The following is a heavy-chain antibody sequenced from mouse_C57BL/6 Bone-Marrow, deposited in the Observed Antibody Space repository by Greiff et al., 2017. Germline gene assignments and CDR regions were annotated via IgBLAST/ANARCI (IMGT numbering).Heavy chain of an antibody. J-gene: IGHJ3*01. V-gene: IGHV1-54*01. CDR2: INPGSGGT. CDR1: GYAFTNYL. Sequence: QVQLKESGAELLRPGTSVKVSCKASGYAFTNYLIEWVKQRPGQGLEWIGVINPGSGGTNYNEKFKGKATLTADKSSSTAYMQLSSLTSEDSAVYFCARSETRSLAYWGQGTLVTVSA. CDR3: ARSETRSLAY.